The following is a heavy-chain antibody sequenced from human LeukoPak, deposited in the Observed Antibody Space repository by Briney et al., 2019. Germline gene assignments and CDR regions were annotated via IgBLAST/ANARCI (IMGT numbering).Heavy chain of an antibody. CDR1: DSIFTNYG. V-gene: IGHV1-18*01. Sequence: GASVKVSGKPSDSIFTNYGISWLRQAPGQRLEWMGWISVYNGNTNYGQKFQGRVSMTTATSTSTAYMELRSLRSDDTAVYYSARAPGAFDIWGQGTMVTVSS. CDR2: ISVYNGNT. CDR3: ARAPGAFDI. J-gene: IGHJ3*02.